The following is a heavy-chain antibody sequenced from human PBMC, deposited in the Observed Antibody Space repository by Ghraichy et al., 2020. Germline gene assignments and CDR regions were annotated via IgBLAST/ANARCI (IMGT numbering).Heavy chain of an antibody. CDR3: VRERWLQQRLGQYYYGLDV. D-gene: IGHD5-24*01. Sequence: SQTLSLTCTISGDSVSSNSAAWNWIRQSPSRGLEWLGRTYYGSKWYNDYAVSVKSRITINPDTSKNQFSMQLNSVTPEDTAVYYCVRERWLQQRLGQYYYGLDVWGQGTTVIVSS. CDR1: GDSVSSNSAA. V-gene: IGHV6-1*01. J-gene: IGHJ6*02. CDR2: TYYGSKWYN.